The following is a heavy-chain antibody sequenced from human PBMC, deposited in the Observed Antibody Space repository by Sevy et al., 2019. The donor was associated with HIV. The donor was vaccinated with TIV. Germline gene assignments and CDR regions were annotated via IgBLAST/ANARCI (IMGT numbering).Heavy chain of an antibody. V-gene: IGHV3-7*01. CDR3: ATKGGSRRYDAFDT. CDR2: IKQDGSEK. J-gene: IGHJ3*02. CDR1: GFSFSWYW. Sequence: GGSLRLSCAASGFSFSWYWMSWVRQTPEKGLEWVANIKQDGSEKNYVDSVKGRFTISRDNAKNSVYLQMNSLRADDTAVYYCATKGGSRRYDAFDTWGQGTMVTVSS. D-gene: IGHD3-10*01.